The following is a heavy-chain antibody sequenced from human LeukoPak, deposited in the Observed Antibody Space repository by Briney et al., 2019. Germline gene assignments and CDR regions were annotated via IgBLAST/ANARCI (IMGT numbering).Heavy chain of an antibody. CDR3: ARQLIIGDGNRPTDY. Sequence: PGGSLRLSCAASGFTFSSYSMNWVRQAPGKGLEWVSSISSSSSYIYYADSVKGRFTISRDNAKNSLYLQMNSLRAEDTAVYYCARQLIIGDGNRPTDYWGQGTLVTVSS. V-gene: IGHV3-21*01. CDR2: ISSSSSYI. CDR1: GFTFSSYS. J-gene: IGHJ4*02. D-gene: IGHD1-14*01.